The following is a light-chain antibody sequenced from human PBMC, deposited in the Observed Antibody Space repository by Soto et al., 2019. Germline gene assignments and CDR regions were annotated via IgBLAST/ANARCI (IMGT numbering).Light chain of an antibody. CDR2: EGS. CDR3: FSYTGSRTFV. Sequence: QSALTQPASVSGSPGQSITISCTGTNSDVGTYNLVSWYQHLPGKAPKLITYEGSRWPSGISSRFSGSKSGNTASLTISGLQAEDEADYYCFSYTGSRTFVFGTGTKLTVL. J-gene: IGLJ1*01. V-gene: IGLV2-23*01. CDR1: NSDVGTYNL.